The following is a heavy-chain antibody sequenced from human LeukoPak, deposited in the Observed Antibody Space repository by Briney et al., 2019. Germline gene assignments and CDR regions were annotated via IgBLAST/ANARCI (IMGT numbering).Heavy chain of an antibody. V-gene: IGHV1-69*13. CDR2: IIPIFGTA. Sequence: SVKVSCKASGGTFSSYAISWVRQAPGQGLEWMGGIIPIFGTANYAQKFQGRVTITADESTSTAYMELSSLRSEDTAVYYCARHCGYDNTYNWFDPWGQGTLVTVSS. CDR3: ARHCGYDNTYNWFDP. CDR1: GGTFSSYA. J-gene: IGHJ5*02. D-gene: IGHD5-12*01.